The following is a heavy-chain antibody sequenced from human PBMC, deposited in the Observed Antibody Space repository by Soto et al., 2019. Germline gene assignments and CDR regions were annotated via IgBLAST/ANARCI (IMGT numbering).Heavy chain of an antibody. V-gene: IGHV1-8*01. Sequence: QVPLVQSGAEVKKPGASVKVSCKASGYTFTSYDINWERQATGQGLEWMGCMNPNSGNTAYAQKFQGRVTMTRDTSINTAYMELSSMRSEDTAVYDCAREAAGRSYQPIDFWGQGTLVTVSS. CDR3: AREAAGRSYQPIDF. D-gene: IGHD2-15*01. CDR1: GYTFTSYD. J-gene: IGHJ4*02. CDR2: MNPNSGNT.